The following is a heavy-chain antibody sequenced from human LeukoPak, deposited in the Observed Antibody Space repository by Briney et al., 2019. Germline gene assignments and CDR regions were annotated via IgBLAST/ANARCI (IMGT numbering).Heavy chain of an antibody. CDR1: GITLSNYG. CDR2: ISDSGGRT. Sequence: PGGSLRLSCAVSGITLSNYGMSWVRQAPGKGLEWVAGISDSGGRTNYADSVKGRFTISRDNSKNTLYLQMNSLRAEGTAVHYCAKDPSYCSSTSCSGYMDVWGKGTTVTVSS. D-gene: IGHD2-2*01. J-gene: IGHJ6*03. CDR3: AKDPSYCSSTSCSGYMDV. V-gene: IGHV3-23*01.